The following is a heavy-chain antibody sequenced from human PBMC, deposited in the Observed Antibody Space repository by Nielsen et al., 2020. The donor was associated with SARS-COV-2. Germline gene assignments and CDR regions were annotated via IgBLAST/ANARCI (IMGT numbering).Heavy chain of an antibody. D-gene: IGHD3-10*01. CDR1: GYRFTEYG. CDR2: VSGYNGNT. J-gene: IGHJ6*02. Sequence: ASVKVPCKASGYRFTEYGISWVRQAPGQGLEWMGWVSGYNGNTNYIQNFQGRVTMTTDTSKSTAYMGLRSLRSDDTAVYYCARGRGSGTSWGMDVWGQGTTVTVSS. CDR3: ARGRGSGTSWGMDV. V-gene: IGHV1-18*01.